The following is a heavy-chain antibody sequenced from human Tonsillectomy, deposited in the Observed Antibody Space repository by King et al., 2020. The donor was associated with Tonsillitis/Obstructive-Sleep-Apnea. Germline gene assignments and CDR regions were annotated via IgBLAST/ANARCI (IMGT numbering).Heavy chain of an antibody. CDR1: GYSFTSYW. Sequence: VQLVQSGAEVKKPGESLRISYKGSGYSFTSYWITWVRQMPGKGLEWMGRIDPSDSYTNYSPSFQGHVTISADKSISTAYVRWSSLKASDTAMYYCASHTRYSNGYRYDMDVWGQGTTVTVSS. V-gene: IGHV5-10-1*03. J-gene: IGHJ6*02. D-gene: IGHD5-18*01. CDR3: ASHTRYSNGYRYDMDV. CDR2: IDPSDSYT.